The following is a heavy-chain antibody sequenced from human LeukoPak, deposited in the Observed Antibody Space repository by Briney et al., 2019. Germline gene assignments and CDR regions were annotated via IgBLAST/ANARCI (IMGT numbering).Heavy chain of an antibody. J-gene: IGHJ4*02. CDR3: ATGGYCSGGSCYYFDY. CDR2: FDPEDGET. CDR1: GYTLTELS. Sequence: ASVKVSCKVSGYTLTELSMHWVRQAPGKGLEWMGGFDPEDGETIYAQKFQGRVTMTEDTSTDTAYMELSSLRSEDTAVYYCATGGYCSGGSCYYFDYWGQGTLVTVSS. D-gene: IGHD2-15*01. V-gene: IGHV1-24*01.